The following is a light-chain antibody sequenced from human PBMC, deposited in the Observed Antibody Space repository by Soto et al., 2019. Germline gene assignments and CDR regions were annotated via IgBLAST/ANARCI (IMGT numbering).Light chain of an antibody. CDR2: DTS. CDR1: QSVGRR. Sequence: EIVLTQAPATLSLSPGGRGALSCRASQSVGRRLAWYQQKPGQAPRLLIYDTSKRATGVPARFSGSGSETDFTLTISGLKPEDSAVYYCQQRVKWPETFGQGTKVDI. J-gene: IGKJ2*01. V-gene: IGKV3-11*01. CDR3: QQRVKWPET.